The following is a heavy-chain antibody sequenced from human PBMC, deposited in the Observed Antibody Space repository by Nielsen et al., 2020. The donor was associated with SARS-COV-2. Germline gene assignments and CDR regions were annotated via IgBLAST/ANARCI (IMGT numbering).Heavy chain of an antibody. CDR1: GGSISSSSYY. CDR3: ARGRIVVVPAAIGFRQTYYMDV. Sequence: SETLSLTCTVSGGSISSSSYYWGWIRQPPGKGLEWIGEINHSGSTNYNPSLKSRVTISVDTSKNQFSLKLSSVTAADTAVYYCARGRIVVVPAAIGFRQTYYMDVWGKGTTVTVSS. V-gene: IGHV4-39*07. D-gene: IGHD2-2*01. CDR2: INHSGST. J-gene: IGHJ6*03.